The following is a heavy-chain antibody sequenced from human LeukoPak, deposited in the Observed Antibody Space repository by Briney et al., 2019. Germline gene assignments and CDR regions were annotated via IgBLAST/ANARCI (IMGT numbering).Heavy chain of an antibody. Sequence: TGGSLRLSCAASGFTFDDYAMHWVRQAPGKGLEWVSGISWNSGSIGYADSVKGRFTISRDNAKNSLYLQMNSLRAEDTALYYCAKGVGSSSALYGWGQGTLVTVSS. V-gene: IGHV3-9*01. D-gene: IGHD6-6*01. CDR2: ISWNSGSI. CDR3: AKGVGSSSALYG. J-gene: IGHJ4*02. CDR1: GFTFDDYA.